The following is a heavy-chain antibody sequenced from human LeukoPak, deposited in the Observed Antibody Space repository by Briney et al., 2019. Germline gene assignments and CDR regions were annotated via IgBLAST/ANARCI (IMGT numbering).Heavy chain of an antibody. Sequence: EGSLRLSCAASGFTFSSYAMSWVRQAPGKGLEWVSAISGSGGSTYYADSVKGRFTISRDNSKNTLYLQMNSLRAEDTAVYYCAKYSSGWYDRAFDYWGQGTLVTASS. CDR1: GFTFSSYA. D-gene: IGHD6-19*01. CDR3: AKYSSGWYDRAFDY. V-gene: IGHV3-23*01. CDR2: ISGSGGST. J-gene: IGHJ4*02.